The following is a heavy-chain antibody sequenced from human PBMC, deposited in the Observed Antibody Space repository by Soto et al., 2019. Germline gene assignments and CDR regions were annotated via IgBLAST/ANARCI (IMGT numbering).Heavy chain of an antibody. J-gene: IGHJ4*02. V-gene: IGHV4-59*01. D-gene: IGHD3-10*01. CDR3: ARDGYDGSGSPYPAF. Sequence: SETLSLTCTVSGASMSEYFWSWIRQSPGKGLEWIGYIYYLGSTDHNPSLKSRVTISVDTSKRQFSLRLTSVTAADTAVYYCARDGYDGSGSPYPAFWGPGTQVTVSS. CDR2: IYYLGST. CDR1: GASMSEYF.